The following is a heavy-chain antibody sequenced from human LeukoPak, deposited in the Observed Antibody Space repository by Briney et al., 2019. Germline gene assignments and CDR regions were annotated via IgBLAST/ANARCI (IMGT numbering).Heavy chain of an antibody. CDR1: GGSISSYY. V-gene: IGHV4-59*01. CDR2: IYYRGTT. Sequence: SETLSLTCTVSGGSISSYYWSWVRQPPGKGLEWIGCIYYRGTTNYNPSLKSRVSMSVDTSKKQFSLKPSSVTAADTAVYYCARGRTPTDYWGQGSLVTVSS. D-gene: IGHD1/OR15-1a*01. CDR3: ARGRTPTDY. J-gene: IGHJ4*02.